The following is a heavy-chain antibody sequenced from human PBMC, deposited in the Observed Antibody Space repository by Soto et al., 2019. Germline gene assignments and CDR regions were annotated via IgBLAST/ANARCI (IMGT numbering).Heavy chain of an antibody. V-gene: IGHV1-18*01. D-gene: IGHD2-15*01. J-gene: IGHJ5*02. Sequence: QVQLVQSGAEVKKPGASVKVSSKASGYTFTSYGISWVRQAPGQGLEWMGWISANNGNTKYAQNFQGRVTMTTDTSTSTAYMELRSLRSDDTAVYYCARAYSPGLFDPWGQGTLVTVSS. CDR1: GYTFTSYG. CDR2: ISANNGNT. CDR3: ARAYSPGLFDP.